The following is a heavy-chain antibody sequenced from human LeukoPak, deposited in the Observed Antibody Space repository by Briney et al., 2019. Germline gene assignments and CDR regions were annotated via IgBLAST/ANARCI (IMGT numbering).Heavy chain of an antibody. CDR1: GFTFSDHY. V-gene: IGHV3-72*01. Sequence: PGGSLRLSCAASGFTFSDHYMEWVRQAPGKGLEWVGRTRNKANSYTTEYAASVKGRFTISRDESKNSLFLQMNSLKTEDTAVYYCARNNYGFFDYWGQGTLVTVSS. J-gene: IGHJ4*02. CDR3: ARNNYGFFDY. CDR2: TRNKANSYTT. D-gene: IGHD4-11*01.